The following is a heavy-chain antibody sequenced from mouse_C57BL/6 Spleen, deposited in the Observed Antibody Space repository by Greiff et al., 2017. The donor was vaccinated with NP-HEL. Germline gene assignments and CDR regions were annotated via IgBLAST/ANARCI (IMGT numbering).Heavy chain of an antibody. CDR3: ARSGDYDVGGAMDY. CDR2: IYPRSGNT. V-gene: IGHV1-81*01. CDR1: GYTFTSYG. D-gene: IGHD2-4*01. J-gene: IGHJ4*01. Sequence: VQRVESGAELARPGASVKLSCKASGYTFTSYGISWVKQRTGQGLEWIGEIYPRSGNTYYNEKFKGKATLTADKSSSTAYMELRSLTSEDSAVYFCARSGDYDVGGAMDYWGQGTSVTVSS.